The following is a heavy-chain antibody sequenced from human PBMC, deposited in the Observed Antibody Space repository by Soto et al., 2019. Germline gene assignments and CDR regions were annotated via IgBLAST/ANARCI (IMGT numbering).Heavy chain of an antibody. V-gene: IGHV1-18*01. D-gene: IGHD2-2*01. CDR2: ISAYNGNT. CDR1: GYTFTSYG. CDR3: ARDGITAVPAATLNRLFYYYYGMDV. J-gene: IGHJ6*02. Sequence: ASVKVSCKASGYTFTSYGISWLRPAPGQGLEWMGWISAYNGNTNYAQKLQGRVTMTTDTSTSTAYMELRSLRSDDTAVYYCARDGITAVPAATLNRLFYYYYGMDVWGQGTTVTVSS.